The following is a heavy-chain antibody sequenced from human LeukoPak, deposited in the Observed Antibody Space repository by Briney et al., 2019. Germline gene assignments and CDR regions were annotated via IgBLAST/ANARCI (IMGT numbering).Heavy chain of an antibody. D-gene: IGHD2-15*01. Sequence: GSLRLSCAASGFTFSSYTMNWVRQAPGKGLEWVSSISGSSSYIYYADSVKGRFTISRHNAKNSLYLQMNSLRAEDTAVYYCARDLEEYCSGGSCSLFDYWGQGTLVTVSS. CDR1: GFTFSSYT. J-gene: IGHJ4*02. V-gene: IGHV3-21*01. CDR3: ARDLEEYCSGGSCSLFDY. CDR2: ISGSSSYI.